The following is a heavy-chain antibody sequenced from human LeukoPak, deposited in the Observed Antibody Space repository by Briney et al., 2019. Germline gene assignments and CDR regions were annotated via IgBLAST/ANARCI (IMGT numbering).Heavy chain of an antibody. J-gene: IGHJ4*02. CDR2: IKEDGSEK. CDR1: GFTFSSYC. V-gene: IGHV3-7*01. Sequence: PGGSLRLSCAASGFTFSSYCMTWVRQAPGKGLEWVANIKEDGSEKYYVDSVKGRFTISRDNAKNSLYLQMNSLRAEDTAVYYCARDVTGRSFDYWGQGTLVTVSS. CDR3: ARDVTGRSFDY.